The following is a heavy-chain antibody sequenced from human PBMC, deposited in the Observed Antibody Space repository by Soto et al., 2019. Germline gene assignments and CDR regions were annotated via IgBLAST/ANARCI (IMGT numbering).Heavy chain of an antibody. Sequence: PSETLSLTCTVSGGSISSYYWSWIRQPPGKGLEWIGYIYYSGSTNYNPSLKSRVTISVDTSKNQFSLKLSSVSAADTAVYYCARLRDRRDFYYWGQGTLVTVSS. CDR1: GGSISSYY. CDR2: IYYSGST. V-gene: IGHV4-59*01. D-gene: IGHD4-17*01. J-gene: IGHJ4*02. CDR3: ARLRDRRDFYY.